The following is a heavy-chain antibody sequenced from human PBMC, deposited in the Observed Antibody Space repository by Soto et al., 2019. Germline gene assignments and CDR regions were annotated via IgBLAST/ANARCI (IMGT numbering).Heavy chain of an antibody. Sequence: QVTLKESGPVLVKPTETLTLTCTVSGFSLSNAGMGVSWIRQPPGKALEWLAHIFSNDEKSYSTSLKRRVTISKDTSKSQVVLTMTNMDPVDTATFYCARYLPYSSNFFDCWGQGTLVTVSS. V-gene: IGHV2-26*01. CDR3: ARYLPYSSNFFDC. CDR2: IFSNDEK. J-gene: IGHJ4*02. D-gene: IGHD6-13*01. CDR1: GFSLSNAGMG.